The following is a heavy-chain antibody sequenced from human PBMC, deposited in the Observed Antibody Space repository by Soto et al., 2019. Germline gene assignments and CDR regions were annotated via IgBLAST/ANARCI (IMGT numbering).Heavy chain of an antibody. V-gene: IGHV3-15*01. CDR1: GLTFANAW. Sequence: EVQLVESGGGLVKPGGSLSLSCAASGLTFANAWMNWVRQAPGTGLEWVGLIKTNAEGGTTNYAAPVKGRFTISRDDSNDTLSLHMSSLTTEDTAVYYCADMPVSTTANYWGQGTLVTVSA. J-gene: IGHJ4*02. D-gene: IGHD2-2*01. CDR3: ADMPVSTTANY. CDR2: IKTNAEGGTT.